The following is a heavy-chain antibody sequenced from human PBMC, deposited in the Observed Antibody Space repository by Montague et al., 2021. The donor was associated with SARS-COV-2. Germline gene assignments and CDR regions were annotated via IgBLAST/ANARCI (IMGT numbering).Heavy chain of an antibody. CDR1: GDSVSSNSAA. D-gene: IGHD6-13*01. CDR2: TYYRSKWYN. V-gene: IGHV6-1*01. J-gene: IGHJ4*02. CDR3: AGSVGASSSSWPLPPHFDY. Sequence: CAISGDSVSSNSAAWNWTRQSPSRGLEWLGRTYYRSKWYNDYALSVKSRITINPDTSKNQFSLQLNSVTPEDTAVYYCAGSVGASSSSWPLPPHFDYWGQGTLVTVSS.